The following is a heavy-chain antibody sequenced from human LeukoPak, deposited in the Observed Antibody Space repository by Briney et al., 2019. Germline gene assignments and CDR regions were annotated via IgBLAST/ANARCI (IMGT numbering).Heavy chain of an antibody. Sequence: SVKVSCEASGGTFSSYAISWVRQAPGQGLEWMGGIIPIFGTANYAQKFQGRVTITADESTSTAYMELSSLRSEDTAVYYCARGYYYDSSGYYYSYYFDYWGQGTLVTVSS. CDR1: GGTFSSYA. D-gene: IGHD3-22*01. J-gene: IGHJ4*02. CDR3: ARGYYYDSSGYYYSYYFDY. CDR2: IIPIFGTA. V-gene: IGHV1-69*01.